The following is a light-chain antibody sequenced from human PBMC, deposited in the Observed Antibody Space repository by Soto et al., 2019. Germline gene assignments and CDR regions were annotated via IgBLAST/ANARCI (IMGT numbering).Light chain of an antibody. J-gene: IGKJ2*01. CDR2: GAS. Sequence: DIVMTQTPLSLSVSPGQPASISCKSSQSLLRSDGKSSLYWYLQKPGQSPQLLIYGASTRLSGGPDRFSGSGSGTDFTLKIRRVEAEDVGVYYCMQRIQHPETFGQGTKLEIK. CDR1: QSLLRSDGKSS. V-gene: IGKV2D-29*02. CDR3: MQRIQHPET.